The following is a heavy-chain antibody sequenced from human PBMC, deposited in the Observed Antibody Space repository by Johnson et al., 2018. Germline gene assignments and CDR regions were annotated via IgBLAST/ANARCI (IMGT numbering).Heavy chain of an antibody. D-gene: IGHD2/OR15-2a*01. CDR2: SRHKTLSYPT. CDR1: RFTFINAW. J-gene: IGHJ6*03. V-gene: IGHV3-72*01. CDR3: ARVVIVRGHYYMDV. Sequence: EVQLVESGGGVVQPGRSLRLSCAASRFTFINAWMNWVRQASGEGLEWVGRSRHKTLSYPTKYAASLEGRFTISRDDSKNSLYLQMNSLKVDDTAVYYCARVVIVRGHYYMDVWGKGTTVTVSS.